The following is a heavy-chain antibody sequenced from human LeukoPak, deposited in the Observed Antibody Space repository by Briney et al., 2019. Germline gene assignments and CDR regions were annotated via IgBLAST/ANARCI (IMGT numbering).Heavy chain of an antibody. Sequence: PGGSLRLSCAASGFTFSSYAMSWSRQPPGRGLEWIGYISYSGSTNYNPSLKSRVTVSVDTSKNQFSLKLSSVTAADTAVYSCARGRKIVVDYEPQTFDLWGQGAMVTVSP. J-gene: IGHJ3*01. CDR3: ARGRKIVVDYEPQTFDL. V-gene: IGHV4-59*01. CDR1: GFTFSSYA. CDR2: ISYSGST. D-gene: IGHD2-2*01.